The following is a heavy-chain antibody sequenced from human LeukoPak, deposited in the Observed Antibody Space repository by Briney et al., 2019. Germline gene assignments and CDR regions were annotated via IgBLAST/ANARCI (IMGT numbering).Heavy chain of an antibody. D-gene: IGHD1-26*01. CDR3: AKDRSGSGSYYPDY. V-gene: IGHV3-23*01. J-gene: IGHJ4*02. CDR1: GFIFSNYA. CDR2: ISGSGDST. Sequence: GGSLRLSCAASGFIFSNYAMTWVRQAPGRGLQWVAAISGSGDSTFYAGSVKGRFTISRDNSKNTLYLQMDSLRVEDTAIYYCAKDRSGSGSYYPDYWGQGTLVTVSS.